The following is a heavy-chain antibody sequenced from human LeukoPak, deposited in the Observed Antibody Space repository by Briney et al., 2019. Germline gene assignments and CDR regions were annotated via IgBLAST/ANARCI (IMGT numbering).Heavy chain of an antibody. V-gene: IGHV3-9*01. CDR2: ISWNSGSI. Sequence: GGSLRPSCAASGFTFDDYGMSWVRQAPGKGLEWVSGISWNSGSIGYADSVKGRFTISRDNAKNSLYLQMNSLRAEDTALYYCAKGYDSSGYRNWFDPWGQGTLVTVSS. D-gene: IGHD3-22*01. CDR3: AKGYDSSGYRNWFDP. CDR1: GFTFDDYG. J-gene: IGHJ5*02.